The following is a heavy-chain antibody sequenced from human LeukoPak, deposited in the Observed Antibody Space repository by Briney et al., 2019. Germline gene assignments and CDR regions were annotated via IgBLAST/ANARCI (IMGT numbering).Heavy chain of an antibody. CDR3: ARGRLRQLALFDY. J-gene: IGHJ4*02. D-gene: IGHD6-13*01. CDR1: GGTFSSYA. V-gene: IGHV1-69*05. CDR2: IIPIFGTA. Sequence: ASVKVSCKASGGTFSSYAISWVRQAPGQGLEWMGGIIPIFGTANYAQKFQGRVTITTDESTSTAYMELSSLRSEDTAVYYCARGRLRQLALFDYWGQGTLVTVSS.